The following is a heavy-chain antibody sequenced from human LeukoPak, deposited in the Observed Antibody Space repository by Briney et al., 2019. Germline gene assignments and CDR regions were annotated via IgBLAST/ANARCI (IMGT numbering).Heavy chain of an antibody. CDR1: GYTFTSYD. CDR3: ARMSRRYGWGNCYYYYMDV. J-gene: IGHJ6*03. D-gene: IGHD3-10*01. Sequence: ASVKVSCKASGYTFTSYDINWVRQATGQGLEWMGWMNPNSGNTGYAQKFQGRVTMTRNTSISTAYMELSSLRSEDTAVYYCARMSRRYGWGNCYYYYMDVWGKGTTVTVSS. CDR2: MNPNSGNT. V-gene: IGHV1-8*01.